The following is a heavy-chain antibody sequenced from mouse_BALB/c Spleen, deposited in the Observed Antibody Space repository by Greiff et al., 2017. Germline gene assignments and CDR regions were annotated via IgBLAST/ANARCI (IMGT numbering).Heavy chain of an antibody. Sequence: QVQLQQPGAELVGPGASVKLSCKASGYTFTSYWINWVKQRHGQGLEWIGNIYPSDSYTNYNQKFKDKATLTVDKYSSTAYMHLSSPTSEDAAVYYCTRGGNYVDYWGEGTTLTVSS. CDR3: TRGGNYVDY. V-gene: IGHV1-69*02. CDR1: GYTFTSYW. J-gene: IGHJ2*01. CDR2: IYPSDSYT.